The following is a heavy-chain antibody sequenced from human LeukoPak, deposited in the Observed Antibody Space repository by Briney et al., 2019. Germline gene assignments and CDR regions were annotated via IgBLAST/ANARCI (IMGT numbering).Heavy chain of an antibody. V-gene: IGHV4-59*12. CDR1: GGSISSYY. D-gene: IGHD5-18*01. J-gene: IGHJ6*03. Sequence: SETLSLTCTVSGGSISSYYWSWIRQPPGKGLEWIGYIYYSGSTNYNPSLKSRVTISVDTSKNQFSLKLSSVTATDTAVYYCARDRVIQRNNYYYYYYMDVWGKGTTVTVSS. CDR3: ARDRVIQRNNYYYYYYMDV. CDR2: IYYSGST.